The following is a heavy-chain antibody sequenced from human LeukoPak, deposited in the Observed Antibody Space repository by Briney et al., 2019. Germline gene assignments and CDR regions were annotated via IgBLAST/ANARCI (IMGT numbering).Heavy chain of an antibody. CDR2: VTSDGGTT. V-gene: IGHV3-64D*06. D-gene: IGHD1-26*01. CDR3: VKVSSTVGATYFNY. J-gene: IGHJ4*02. Sequence: GGSLRLSCSASGFTFSSYAMHWVRQAPGEELEYISGVTSDGGTTYHADSVKGRFTISRDNSKNTLYLQMSSLRVEDTAVYYCVKVSSTVGATYFNYWGQGTLVTVSS. CDR1: GFTFSSYA.